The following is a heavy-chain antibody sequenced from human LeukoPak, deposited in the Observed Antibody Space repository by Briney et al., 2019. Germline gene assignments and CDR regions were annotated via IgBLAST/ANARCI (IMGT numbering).Heavy chain of an antibody. Sequence: GESLQISCQGSGYSFTSYWIGWVRQMPGKGLEWMGIIYPGDSDTRYSPSFQGQVTISADKSISTAYLQWSSLKASDTAMYYCARSSSSSSYYYYYYGMDVWGQGTTVTVSS. CDR3: ARSSSSSSYYYYYYGMDV. J-gene: IGHJ6*02. D-gene: IGHD6-6*01. CDR1: GYSFTSYW. CDR2: IYPGDSDT. V-gene: IGHV5-51*01.